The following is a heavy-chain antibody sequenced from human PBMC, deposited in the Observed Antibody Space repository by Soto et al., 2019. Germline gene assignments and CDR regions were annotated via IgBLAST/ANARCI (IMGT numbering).Heavy chain of an antibody. CDR3: AKAMTSGYYLFDY. D-gene: IGHD3-22*01. Sequence: EVQLLQSGGGLVQPGGSLRLSCAASGFTFSSYAMSWVRQAPGKGLEWVSTISGTGGSTYYPDSVKGRFTISRDNYKNKVYLKMNSLRAEDAAVYYCAKAMTSGYYLFDYWGQGTLVTVSS. V-gene: IGHV3-23*01. J-gene: IGHJ4*02. CDR1: GFTFSSYA. CDR2: ISGTGGST.